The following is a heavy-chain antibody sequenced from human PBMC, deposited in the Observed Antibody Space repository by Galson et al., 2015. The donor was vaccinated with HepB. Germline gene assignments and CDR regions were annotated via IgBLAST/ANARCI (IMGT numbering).Heavy chain of an antibody. J-gene: IGHJ4*02. Sequence: SLRLSCAASGFTFSSYAMHWVRQAPGKGLEWVAVISYDGSNKYYADSVKGRFTISRDNSKNTLYLQMNSLRAEDTAVYYCARDRAYYVSYFDYWGQGTLVTVSS. CDR1: GFTFSSYA. CDR2: ISYDGSNK. D-gene: IGHD3-16*01. V-gene: IGHV3-30*04. CDR3: ARDRAYYVSYFDY.